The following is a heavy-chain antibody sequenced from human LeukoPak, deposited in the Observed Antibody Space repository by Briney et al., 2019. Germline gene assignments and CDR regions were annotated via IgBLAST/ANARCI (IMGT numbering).Heavy chain of an antibody. CDR1: GFTFSDSW. J-gene: IGHJ6*02. CDR2: MNQDGSAK. Sequence: GGSLRLSCAASGFTFSDSWMSWVRQAPGKGLEWVANMNQDGSAKDYVDSVKGRFTISRDNARNSLYLQMSSLRAEDAAVYYCATYTHWVAGDVWGQGTTVTVSS. V-gene: IGHV3-7*01. CDR3: ATYTHWVAGDV. D-gene: IGHD3-16*01.